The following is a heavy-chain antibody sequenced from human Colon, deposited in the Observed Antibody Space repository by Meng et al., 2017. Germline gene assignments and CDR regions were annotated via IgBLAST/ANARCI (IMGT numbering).Heavy chain of an antibody. V-gene: IGHV3-21*01. CDR2: ISSNSGFI. J-gene: IGHJ4*02. Sequence: GESLKIPCAASGFTFGSYTMNWVRQAPGKGLEWVSSISSNSGFIYYADSLKGRFTISRDNAQNSLSLQMSSLRADDTALYYCARDRSCRGGSFNFPFDYWGQGTLVTVSS. CDR1: GFTFGSYT. CDR3: ARDRSCRGGSFNFPFDY. D-gene: IGHD2-15*01.